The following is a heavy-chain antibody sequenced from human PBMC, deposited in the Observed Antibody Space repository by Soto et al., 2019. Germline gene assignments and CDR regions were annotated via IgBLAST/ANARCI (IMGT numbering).Heavy chain of an antibody. Sequence: QVKVVQSGDEVKKPGASVKVSCKASGYTFTNYGFSWVRQAPGQGLEWMGWISGYNGNTKYAEKFQGRVTMTTDTSTSTAHMELRSLRSDDTAVYCCAREGQAPYYYDGMDGWGQWTAVTVSS. CDR3: AREGQAPYYYDGMDG. J-gene: IGHJ6*02. V-gene: IGHV1-18*01. CDR2: ISGYNGNT. CDR1: GYTFTNYG.